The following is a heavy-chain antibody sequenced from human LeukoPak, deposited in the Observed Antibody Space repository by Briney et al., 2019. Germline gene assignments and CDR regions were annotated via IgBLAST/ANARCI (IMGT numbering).Heavy chain of an antibody. CDR3: AKARGVTYCGGDCPIFPGPGY. CDR2: ISGSGGST. D-gene: IGHD2-21*01. Sequence: GGSLRLSCAASGFTFSSYAMSWVRQAPGKGLEWVSAISGSGGSTYYADSVKGRFTISRDNSKNTLYLQMNSLRAEDTAVYYCAKARGVTYCGGDCPIFPGPGYWGQGTLVTVSS. J-gene: IGHJ4*02. V-gene: IGHV3-23*01. CDR1: GFTFSSYA.